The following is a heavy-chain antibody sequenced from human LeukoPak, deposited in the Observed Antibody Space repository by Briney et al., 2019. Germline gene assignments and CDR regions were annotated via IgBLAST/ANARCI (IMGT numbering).Heavy chain of an antibody. D-gene: IGHD1-26*01. CDR1: GFTFKTYA. V-gene: IGHV3-23*01. Sequence: GGSLRLSCAASGFTFKTYAMMWVRQAPGKGLEWVSAIGGDGVSRAYSDSVKGRFTISRDNSKNTLYLQMNSLRVEDTALYFCAKRVGGTPDNWGLGTLVTVSS. CDR3: AKRVGGTPDN. J-gene: IGHJ4*02. CDR2: IGGDGVSR.